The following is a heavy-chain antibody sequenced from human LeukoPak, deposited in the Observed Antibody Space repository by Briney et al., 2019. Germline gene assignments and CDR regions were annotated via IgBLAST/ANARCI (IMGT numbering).Heavy chain of an antibody. D-gene: IGHD3-3*01. J-gene: IGHJ4*02. Sequence: SETLSLTCTVSGGSISISSSYWGWIRQPPGKGLEWVGSVHYSGNTFYNPSLKSRVTISLDTSKNHFSLKVHSVTAADTAVYYCARDILYYDFWSGYLGTDYWGQGTLVTVSS. CDR2: VHYSGNT. V-gene: IGHV4-39*07. CDR1: GGSISISSSY. CDR3: ARDILYYDFWSGYLGTDY.